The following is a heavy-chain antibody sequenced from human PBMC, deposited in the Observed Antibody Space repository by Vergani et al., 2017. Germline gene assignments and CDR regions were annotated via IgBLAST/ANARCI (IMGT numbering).Heavy chain of an antibody. CDR2: IFSNDEK. D-gene: IGHD3-3*01. J-gene: IGHJ5*02. V-gene: IGHV2-26*01. Sequence: QVTLKESGPVLVKPTETLTLTCTVSGFSLSNARMGVSWIRQPPGKALELLAHIFSNDEKSYSTSLKSRLTISKDTPKSQVVLTMTNMDPVDTATYYCARHRITIIGDYDWFDAGGQGSLVTVSS. CDR3: ARHRITIIGDYDWFDA. CDR1: GFSLSNARMG.